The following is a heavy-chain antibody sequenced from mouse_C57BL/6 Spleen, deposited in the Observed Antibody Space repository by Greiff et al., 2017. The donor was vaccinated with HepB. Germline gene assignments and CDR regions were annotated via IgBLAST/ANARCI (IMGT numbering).Heavy chain of an antibody. J-gene: IGHJ4*01. V-gene: IGHV5-17*01. CDR2: ISSGSSTI. CDR1: GFTFSDYG. Sequence: EVKLMESGGGLVKPGGSLKLSCAASGFTFSDYGMHWVRQAPEKGLAWVAYISSGSSTIYYADTVTGRFTISRDNAKNTLFLQMTSLRSEDTVMYYCVRVGDYYGSSPWDYWSQGTSVTVSS. CDR3: VRVGDYYGSSPWDY. D-gene: IGHD1-1*01.